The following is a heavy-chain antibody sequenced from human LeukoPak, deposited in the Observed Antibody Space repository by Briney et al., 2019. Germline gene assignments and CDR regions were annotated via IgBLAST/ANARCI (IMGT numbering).Heavy chain of an antibody. CDR2: LYSNGNT. D-gene: IGHD6-19*01. CDR1: GFTFSNAW. V-gene: IGHV3-53*01. J-gene: IGHJ4*02. CDR3: VREKSGYTNGWYLFDY. Sequence: GGSLRLSCAASGFTFSNAWMNWVRQAPGKGLEWVSTLYSNGNTFYADSVKGRFTISRDNSKNTLSLQMNSLRAEDTAVYYCVREKSGYTNGWYLFDYWGQGTLVTVSS.